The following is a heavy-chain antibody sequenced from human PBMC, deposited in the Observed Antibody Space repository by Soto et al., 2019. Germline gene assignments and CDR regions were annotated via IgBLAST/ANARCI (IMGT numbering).Heavy chain of an antibody. Sequence: SETLSLTCTVYGGSISSYYWTWIRQPAGKGLEWIGRIHTSGSTNYNPSLKSRVTMSVDTSKNKFSRRLSSVTAADTAVYYCARANDLSPSEWGQGTLVTVSS. CDR3: ARANDLSPSE. V-gene: IGHV4-4*07. CDR1: GGSISSYY. J-gene: IGHJ4*02. CDR2: IHTSGST.